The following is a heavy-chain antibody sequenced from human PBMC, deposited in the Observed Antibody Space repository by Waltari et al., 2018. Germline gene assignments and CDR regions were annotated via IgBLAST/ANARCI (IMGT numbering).Heavy chain of an antibody. J-gene: IGHJ2*01. CDR2: ISWNSAKI. CDR3: AKDSLSLSTVVWYFDL. CDR1: EFPFEDHA. V-gene: IGHV3-9*01. Sequence: EMQLVESGGGLVQPGGSLRLSCVALEFPFEDHALHLVREPPGKGLEWVSCISWNSAKIGYADSVKGRFTISRDNAKNSLHLEMNSLRSEDTAFYYCAKDSLSLSTVVWYFDLWGRGTLVTVSS.